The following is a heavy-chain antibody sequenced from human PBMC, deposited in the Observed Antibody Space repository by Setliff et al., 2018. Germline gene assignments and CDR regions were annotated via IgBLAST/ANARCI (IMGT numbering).Heavy chain of an antibody. Sequence: LSLTCTVSGGSISSGGYYWSWIRQHPGKGLEWIGHIYTSGSTNYNPSLKSRVTISVDTSKNQFSLELSSVTAADTAVYYCASYRQDVNYWGQGTLVTVSS. CDR2: IYTSGST. V-gene: IGHV4-61*09. D-gene: IGHD4-4*01. J-gene: IGHJ4*02. CDR3: ASYRQDVNY. CDR1: GGSISSGGYY.